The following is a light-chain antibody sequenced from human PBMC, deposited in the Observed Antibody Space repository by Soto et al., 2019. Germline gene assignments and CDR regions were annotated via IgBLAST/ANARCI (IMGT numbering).Light chain of an antibody. CDR2: YDS. CDR1: NIGSKS. V-gene: IGLV3-21*04. J-gene: IGLJ3*02. CDR3: QVWDSSSDPWV. Sequence: SYELTQPHSVSVAPGKTARITCGGNNIGSKSVHWYQQKPGQAPVLVIYYDSDRPSGIPERFSGSNSGNTATLTISRVEAGDEADDYCQVWDSSSDPWVFGGGTQLTVL.